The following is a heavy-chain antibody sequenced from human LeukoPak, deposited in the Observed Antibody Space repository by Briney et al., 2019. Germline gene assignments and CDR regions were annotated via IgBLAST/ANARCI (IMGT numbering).Heavy chain of an antibody. CDR3: ARDYLGAGTVGATSEH. Sequence: PSETLSLTCAVSGGSISSSSYYWGWIRQPPGKGLEWIGSIYYSGNTYYNPSLKSRVTISVDTSKNQFALKLSSVTAADTAVYYCARDYLGAGTVGATSEHWGQGTLVTVSS. J-gene: IGHJ1*01. CDR2: IYYSGNT. D-gene: IGHD1-26*01. CDR1: GGSISSSSYY. V-gene: IGHV4-39*02.